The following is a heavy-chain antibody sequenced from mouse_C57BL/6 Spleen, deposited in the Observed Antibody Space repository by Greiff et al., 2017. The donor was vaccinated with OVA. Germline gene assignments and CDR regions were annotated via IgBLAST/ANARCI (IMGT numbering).Heavy chain of an antibody. CDR1: GYTFPSYW. J-gene: IGHJ4*01. Sequence: VQLQQPWAELVKPGASVKLSCKASGYTFPSYWMHWVKQRPGRGLEWIGRIDPNSGGTKYNEKFKSKATLTVDKPSSTAYMQLSSLTSEDSAVYYWARWGGLRREDAMDYWGQGTSVTVSS. CDR2: IDPNSGGT. V-gene: IGHV1-72*01. CDR3: ARWGGLRREDAMDY. D-gene: IGHD2-4*01.